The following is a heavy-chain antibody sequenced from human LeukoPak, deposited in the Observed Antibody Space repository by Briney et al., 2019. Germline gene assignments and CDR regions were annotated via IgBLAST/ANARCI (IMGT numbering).Heavy chain of an antibody. CDR2: IYSGGST. Sequence: PGGSLILSCAASGFTVSSNYMSWVRQAPGKGLEWGSVIYSGGSTYYADSVKGRFTISRDNSKSTLYLQMNSLRAEDTAVYYCARAPSYYYDSSGYFHFDYWGQGTLVTVSS. J-gene: IGHJ4*02. D-gene: IGHD3-22*01. V-gene: IGHV3-53*01. CDR3: ARAPSYYYDSSGYFHFDY. CDR1: GFTVSSNY.